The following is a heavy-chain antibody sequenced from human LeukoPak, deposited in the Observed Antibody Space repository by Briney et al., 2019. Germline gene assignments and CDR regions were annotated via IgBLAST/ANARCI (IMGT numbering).Heavy chain of an antibody. CDR2: IKQDGSEN. CDR1: GFTISSSW. J-gene: IGHJ4*02. V-gene: IGHV3-7*03. D-gene: IGHD2-15*01. Sequence: GGSLTLSCAASGFTISSSWKNWGRHAPAKGLERVSNIKQDGSENSYVDSVKGRFTISRDNAKNSLYLQMNSLRAEDTAVYYCARSPNCSGGSCYIFGYFDYWGQGTLVTVSS. CDR3: ARSPNCSGGSCYIFGYFDY.